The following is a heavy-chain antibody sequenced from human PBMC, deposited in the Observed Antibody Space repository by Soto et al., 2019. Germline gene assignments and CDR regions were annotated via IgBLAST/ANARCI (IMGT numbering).Heavy chain of an antibody. V-gene: IGHV1-69*02. CDR1: GGTFSSYN. CDR2: IIPILGIA. D-gene: IGHD3-16*01. Sequence: QVQLVQSGAEVKKPGSSVKVSCKASGGTFSSYNINWVRQAPGQGLEWMGRIIPILGIANYAQKFQGRVTIPANKPTTTAYMDLSSLRPEDTAESYCGGPLANSTPLAYYYMDVW. J-gene: IGHJ6*03. CDR3: GGPLANSTPLAYYYMDV.